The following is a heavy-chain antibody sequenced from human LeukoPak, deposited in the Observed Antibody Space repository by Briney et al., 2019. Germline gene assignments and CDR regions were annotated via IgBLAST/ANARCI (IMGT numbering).Heavy chain of an antibody. CDR1: GYTFTGYY. CDR3: GREDYYDSSGYYGQLVFDY. J-gene: IGHJ4*02. V-gene: IGHV1-2*02. D-gene: IGHD3-22*01. CDR2: INPNSGGT. Sequence: ASVKVSCKASGYTFTGYYMHWVRQAPGQGLEWMGWINPNSGGTNYAQKFQGRVTMTRDTSISTAYMELSRLRSDDTAVYHCGREDYYDSSGYYGQLVFDYWGKEPLVTVSS.